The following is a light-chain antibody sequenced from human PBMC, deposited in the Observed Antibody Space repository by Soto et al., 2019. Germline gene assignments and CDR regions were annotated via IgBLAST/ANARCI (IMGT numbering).Light chain of an antibody. V-gene: IGKV1-39*01. CDR3: QQYDKYST. CDR1: QSLGGF. J-gene: IGKJ1*01. CDR2: AAS. Sequence: GDRVAITCRASQSLGGFLKWYQQKLGKAPKLLIYAASSLQSGVPSRLSGSGSGTDFTLTVTSLQPEGFTTYFCQQYDKYSTFGHGPKV.